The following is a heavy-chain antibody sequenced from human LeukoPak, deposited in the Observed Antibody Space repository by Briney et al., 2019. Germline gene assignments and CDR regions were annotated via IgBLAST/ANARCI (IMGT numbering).Heavy chain of an antibody. CDR1: GFTSSSYE. J-gene: IGHJ4*02. CDR3: ARSPDSIAAAGDFDY. CDR2: ISSSGSTI. D-gene: IGHD6-13*01. Sequence: GGSLRLSCAASGFTSSSYEMNWVRQAPGKGLEWVSYISSSGSTIYYADSVKGRFTISRDNAKNSLYLQMNSLRAEDTAVYYSARSPDSIAAAGDFDYWGQGTLVTVSS. V-gene: IGHV3-48*03.